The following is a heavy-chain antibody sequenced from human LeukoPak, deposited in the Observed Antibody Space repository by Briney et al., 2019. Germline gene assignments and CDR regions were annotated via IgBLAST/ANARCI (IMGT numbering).Heavy chain of an antibody. V-gene: IGHV4-34*01. CDR3: ASPTSYCSSSSCWDAFDI. CDR2: INHSGST. J-gene: IGHJ3*02. Sequence: SETLSLTCAVYGRPFSGYYWTWIRQPPGKGLEGIGEINHSGSTNYNPSLKSRVTISVDTSKNQFSLKLSSVTAADTAVYYCASPTSYCSSSSCWDAFDIWGQGTMVTVSS. D-gene: IGHD2-2*01. CDR1: GRPFSGYY.